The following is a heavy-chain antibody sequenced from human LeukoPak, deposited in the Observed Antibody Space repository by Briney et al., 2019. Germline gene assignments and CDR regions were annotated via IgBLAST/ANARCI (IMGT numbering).Heavy chain of an antibody. CDR3: ARDGGSGIDY. CDR1: GFSLTTYG. D-gene: IGHD3-10*01. Sequence: GGSLRLSCAASGFSLTTYGTHWLRQAPGKGLEWVAVIWYDGSRKFYGDSVKGRFTVSRDNSENTMYLQMNTLRVDDTAVYYCARDGGSGIDYWGQGTLVTVSS. CDR2: IWYDGSRK. V-gene: IGHV3-33*01. J-gene: IGHJ4*02.